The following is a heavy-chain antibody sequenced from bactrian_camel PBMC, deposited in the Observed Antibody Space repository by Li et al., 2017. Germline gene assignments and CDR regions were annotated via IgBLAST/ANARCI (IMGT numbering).Heavy chain of an antibody. Sequence: HVQLVESGGGSVQAGGSLRLSCTASGFTYSRYCMGWFRQAPGKKREGVAAADSDGTTSYADAVKGRFTISGASARNTVSLQMSSLRPEDTGMYYCAASVGACYGRSGFGLDSRDFRHWGQGTQVTVS. V-gene: IGHV3S1*01. CDR2: ADSDGTT. CDR3: AASVGACYGRSGFGLDSRDFRH. J-gene: IGHJ4*01. CDR1: GFTYSRYC. D-gene: IGHD5*01.